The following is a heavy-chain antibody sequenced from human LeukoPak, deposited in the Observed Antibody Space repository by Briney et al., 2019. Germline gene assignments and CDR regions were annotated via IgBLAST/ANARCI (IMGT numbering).Heavy chain of an antibody. Sequence: SETLSLTCTVSGGSISGYYWSWIRQPPGRGLEWIGYVYDSGRTTYNSSLKSRLTISVDTSKNQFSLYLRSVSAADTATYYCARAGERGRNGYDDAFDIWGQGTVVTVS. D-gene: IGHD6-13*01. J-gene: IGHJ3*02. CDR3: ARAGERGRNGYDDAFDI. V-gene: IGHV4-59*01. CDR1: GGSISGYY. CDR2: VYDSGRT.